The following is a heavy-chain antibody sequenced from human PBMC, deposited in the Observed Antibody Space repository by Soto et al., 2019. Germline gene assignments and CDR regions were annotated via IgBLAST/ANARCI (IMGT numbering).Heavy chain of an antibody. CDR3: ARGDATKIVVTTYYGMDV. D-gene: IGHD4-17*01. J-gene: IGHJ6*02. Sequence: QVQLVQSGAEVKKPGSSVKVSCKASGGSLNNYGISWVRQAPGQGLEWMGGIIPAFGTANYAQKFQGRVTITADESTSIVYMDVTSLRSEDTAVYYCARGDATKIVVTTYYGMDVWGQGTTVTVSS. V-gene: IGHV1-69*12. CDR2: IIPAFGTA. CDR1: GGSLNNYG.